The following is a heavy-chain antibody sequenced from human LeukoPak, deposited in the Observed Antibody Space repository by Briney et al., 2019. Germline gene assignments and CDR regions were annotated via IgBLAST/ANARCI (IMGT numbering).Heavy chain of an antibody. J-gene: IGHJ4*02. Sequence: ASETLSLTCTVSGYSISSGYYWGWIRQPPGKGLEWIGSIYHSGSTYYNPSLKSRVTISVDTSKNQFSLKLSSVTAADTAVYYCARCLYSSSWSFDYWGQGTLVTVSS. CDR3: ARCLYSSSWSFDY. V-gene: IGHV4-38-2*02. CDR2: IYHSGST. CDR1: GYSISSGYY. D-gene: IGHD6-13*01.